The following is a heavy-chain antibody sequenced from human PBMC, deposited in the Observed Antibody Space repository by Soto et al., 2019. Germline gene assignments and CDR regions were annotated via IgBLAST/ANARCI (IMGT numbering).Heavy chain of an antibody. CDR3: ARLGGVVIRYYYGMDV. CDR1: GGSISSSSYY. V-gene: IGHV4-39*01. D-gene: IGHD3-3*01. Sequence: SETLSLTCTVSGGSISSSSYYWGWIRRPPGKGLEWIGSIYYSGSTYYNPSLKSRVTISVDTSKNQFSLKLSSVTAADTAVYYCARLGGVVIRYYYGMDVWGQGTTVTVSS. CDR2: IYYSGST. J-gene: IGHJ6*02.